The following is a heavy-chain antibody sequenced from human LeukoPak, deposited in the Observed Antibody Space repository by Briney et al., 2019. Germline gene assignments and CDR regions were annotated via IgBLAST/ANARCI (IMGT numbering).Heavy chain of an antibody. Sequence: ASVKVSCKASGYTFTGYYMHWVRQAPGQGLEWMGWISRYTGNTNYALQLQGRVTMTTDTSTSTAYMELRSLRSDDTAVYYCARASVTLFGAVIILNAFDVWGQGTMVTVSS. CDR3: ARASVTLFGAVIILNAFDV. J-gene: IGHJ3*01. D-gene: IGHD3-3*01. CDR2: ISRYTGNT. CDR1: GYTFTGYY. V-gene: IGHV1-18*04.